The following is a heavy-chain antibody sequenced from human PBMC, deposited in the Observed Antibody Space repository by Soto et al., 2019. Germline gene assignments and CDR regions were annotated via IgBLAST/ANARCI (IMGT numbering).Heavy chain of an antibody. J-gene: IGHJ6*04. CDR2: FKWNSGDV. CDR3: AKDRSSGSQYYGMDF. Sequence: LRLSCAASAFTFADYAMHWVRQVSGKGLEWVSGFKWNSGDVGYADSVKGRFTISRDNAKNSLYLQMNSLRPEDTAVYYCAKDRSSGSQYYGMDFSGKRNMVSGSA. D-gene: IGHD3-10*01. CDR1: AFTFADYA. V-gene: IGHV3-9*01.